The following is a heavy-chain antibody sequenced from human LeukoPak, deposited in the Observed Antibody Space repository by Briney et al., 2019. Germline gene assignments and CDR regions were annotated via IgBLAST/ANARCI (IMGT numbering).Heavy chain of an antibody. Sequence: ASVKVSCKASGYTITNNYMHWVRQAPGQGLEWMGGIIPIFGTANYAQKFQGRVTITADESTSTAYMELSSLRSEDTAVYYCARVITEEDSSGYYYPGPFDYWGQGTLVTVSS. V-gene: IGHV1-69*13. CDR3: ARVITEEDSSGYYYPGPFDY. CDR1: GYTITNNY. CDR2: IIPIFGTA. D-gene: IGHD3-22*01. J-gene: IGHJ4*02.